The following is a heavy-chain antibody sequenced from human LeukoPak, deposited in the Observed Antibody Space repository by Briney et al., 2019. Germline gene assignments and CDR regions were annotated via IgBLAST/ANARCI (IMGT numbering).Heavy chain of an antibody. D-gene: IGHD6-19*01. Sequence: GGSLRLSCAASGFTFDDYAMHWVRQAPGKGLEWVSLISGDGGSTYYADSVKGRFTISRDDSKNSLYLQMNSLRTEDTALYYCAKDAAVTSGWYFPSYQGMDVWGQGTTVTVSS. CDR3: AKDAAVTSGWYFPSYQGMDV. CDR1: GFTFDDYA. CDR2: ISGDGGST. J-gene: IGHJ6*02. V-gene: IGHV3-43*02.